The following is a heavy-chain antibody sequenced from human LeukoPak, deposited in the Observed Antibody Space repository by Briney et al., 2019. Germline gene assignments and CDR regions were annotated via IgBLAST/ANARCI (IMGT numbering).Heavy chain of an antibody. CDR1: GYTFSAHY. V-gene: IGHV1-2*02. CDR2: INTNTGAI. J-gene: IGHJ4*02. D-gene: IGHD6-6*01. Sequence: EASVRVSCKASGYTFSAHYMHWVRQAPGQGLQWMGCINTNTGAINYAQKFQGRVAMTRDTSITTAYMELTRLTSDDTALYYCTREQSSASAVLDYWGQGTVVTVSS. CDR3: TREQSSASAVLDY.